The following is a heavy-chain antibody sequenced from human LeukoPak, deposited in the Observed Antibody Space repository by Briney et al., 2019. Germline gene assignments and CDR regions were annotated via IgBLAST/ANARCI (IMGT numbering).Heavy chain of an antibody. J-gene: IGHJ5*02. CDR2: INPSGGST. V-gene: IGHV1-46*01. D-gene: IGHD5-18*01. CDR1: GYIFTSYF. Sequence: ASVKVSCKASGYIFTSYFMHWVRQAPGQGLEWTGLINPSGGSTRYAQKFQGRVTMTRDMSTSTVYMELSSLRSEDTAVYYCARALPHRRLMDTTMEQHWFDPWSQGTLVTVSS. CDR3: ARALPHRRLMDTTMEQHWFDP.